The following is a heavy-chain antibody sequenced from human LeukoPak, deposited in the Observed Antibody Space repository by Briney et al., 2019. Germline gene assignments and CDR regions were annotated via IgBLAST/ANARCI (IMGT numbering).Heavy chain of an antibody. CDR1: GGSFSGYY. CDR3: ARGLLGFHYYYYMDV. V-gene: IGHV4-34*01. Sequence: SETLSLTCAVYGGSFSGYYWSWIRQPQGKGLEWIGEINHSGSTNYNPSLKSRVTISVDTSKNQFSLKLSSVTAADTAVYYCARGLLGFHYYYYMDVWGKGTTVTVSS. J-gene: IGHJ6*03. CDR2: INHSGST.